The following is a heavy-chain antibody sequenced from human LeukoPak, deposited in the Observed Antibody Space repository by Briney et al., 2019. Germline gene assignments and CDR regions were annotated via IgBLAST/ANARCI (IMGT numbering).Heavy chain of an antibody. J-gene: IGHJ6*03. V-gene: IGHV4-59*01. CDR2: IYYSGST. CDR1: GGSISSYY. Sequence: PSETLSLTCTVSGGSISSYYWSWIRQPPGKGLEWIGYIYYSGSTNYNPSLKSRVTISVDTSKNQFSLKLRSVTAADTAVYYCARAGSHEGGWLDTYYYYYMDVWGKGTTVTVSS. CDR3: ARAGSHEGGWLDTYYYYYMDV. D-gene: IGHD6-19*01.